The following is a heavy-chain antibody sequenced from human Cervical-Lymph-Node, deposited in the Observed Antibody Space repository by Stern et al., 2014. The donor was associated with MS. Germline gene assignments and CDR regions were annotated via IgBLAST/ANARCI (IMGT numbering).Heavy chain of an antibody. J-gene: IGHJ4*02. CDR3: AKAKAPIVVVPAAPGDY. V-gene: IGHV3-30*18. CDR1: GFTFSSYG. D-gene: IGHD2-2*01. Sequence: VQRVASGGGVVQPGRSLRLSCAASGFTFSSYGMHWVRQAPGKGLEGVAVISYVGSNKYYADSVKGRFTHSRGNSKNTLYLQMNSLRAEDTAVYYCAKAKAPIVVVPAAPGDYWGQGTLVTVSS. CDR2: ISYVGSNK.